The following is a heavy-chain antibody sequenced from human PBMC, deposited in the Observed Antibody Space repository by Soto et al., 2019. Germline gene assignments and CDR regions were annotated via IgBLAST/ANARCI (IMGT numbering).Heavy chain of an antibody. Sequence: QVQLVESGGGVVQPGRSLRLSCAASGYTFISYGMHWVRQAPGKGLEWVAVIWHDGSNKYYADSVKGRFTISRDNSKNTLYLQMNSLRAEDTAVYYCARGSPPDYWGQGALITVSS. CDR3: ARGSPPDY. J-gene: IGHJ4*02. V-gene: IGHV3-33*01. CDR2: IWHDGSNK. CDR1: GYTFISYG.